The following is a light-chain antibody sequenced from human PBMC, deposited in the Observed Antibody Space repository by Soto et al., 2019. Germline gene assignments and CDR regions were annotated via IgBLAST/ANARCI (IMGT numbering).Light chain of an antibody. CDR1: SSDVGSFNF. CDR2: EVT. J-gene: IGLJ1*01. CDR3: CSYAGSSSLGV. V-gene: IGLV2-23*02. Sequence: QSVLTQPASVSGSPGQSITISCTGTSSDVGSFNFVSWYQQHPGKAPKLIIFEVTSRPSGVSSRFSGSKSGNTASLTISGLQAEDEADYYCCSYAGSSSLGVFGTGTKVTVL.